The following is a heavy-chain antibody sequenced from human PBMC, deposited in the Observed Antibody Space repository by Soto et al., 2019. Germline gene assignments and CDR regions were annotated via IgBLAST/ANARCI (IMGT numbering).Heavy chain of an antibody. D-gene: IGHD3-10*01. CDR1: GGSFSGYY. Sequence: SETLSLTCAVYGGSFSGYYWSWIRQPPGKGLEWIGEINNGGSSNYNPSLKSRGSMSVGTSNNQFSLKLTSVTAADTAVYYCARGRGDGYNQNWYFDLWGRGTLVTVSS. CDR3: ARGRGDGYNQNWYFDL. V-gene: IGHV4-34*01. J-gene: IGHJ2*01. CDR2: INNGGSS.